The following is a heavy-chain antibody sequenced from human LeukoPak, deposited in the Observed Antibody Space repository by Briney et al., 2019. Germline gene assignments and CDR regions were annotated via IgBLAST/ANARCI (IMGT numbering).Heavy chain of an antibody. CDR2: INNDGSIT. Sequence: GGSLRLSCAASEFTISRYWMHWVRQAPGKGLVWVSNINNDGSITTYADSVKGRFTISRDNVKNTLFLQMNSLGAEDTALYYCARGWNTTPRSGFDIWGLGTMVTVSS. D-gene: IGHD1/OR15-1a*01. V-gene: IGHV3-74*01. CDR3: ARGWNTTPRSGFDI. J-gene: IGHJ3*02. CDR1: EFTISRYW.